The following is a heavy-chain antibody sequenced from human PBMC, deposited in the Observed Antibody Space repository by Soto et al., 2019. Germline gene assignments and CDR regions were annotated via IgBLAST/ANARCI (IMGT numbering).Heavy chain of an antibody. CDR3: ATDLSSSWLTDY. CDR2: ISSSSSYI. J-gene: IGHJ4*02. D-gene: IGHD6-13*01. Sequence: EVQLVESGGGLVKPGGSLRLSCAASGFTFSSYSMNWVRQAPGKGLEWVSSISSSSSYIYYADSVKGRFTISRDNAKNSLYLQMNSLRAEDTAVYYCATDLSSSWLTDYWGQGTLVTVSS. V-gene: IGHV3-21*01. CDR1: GFTFSSYS.